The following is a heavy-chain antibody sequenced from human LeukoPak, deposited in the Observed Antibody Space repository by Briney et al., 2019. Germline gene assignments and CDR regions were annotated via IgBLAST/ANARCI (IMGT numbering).Heavy chain of an antibody. Sequence: GGSLRLSCAASGFTFSSYAMSWVRQAPGKGLEWVSAISGSGGSTYYADSVKGRFTISRDNAKNSLYLQMNSLRAEDTAVYYCARVRPYYYYYMDVWGKGTTVTVSS. CDR3: ARVRPYYYYYMDV. CDR2: ISGSGGST. V-gene: IGHV3-23*01. J-gene: IGHJ6*03. CDR1: GFTFSSYA.